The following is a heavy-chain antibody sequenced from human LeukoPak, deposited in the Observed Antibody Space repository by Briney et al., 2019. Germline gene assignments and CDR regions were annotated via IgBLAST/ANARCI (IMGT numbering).Heavy chain of an antibody. D-gene: IGHD3-16*01. Sequence: PGGSLRLSCAASGFTFSDYSMSWIRQAPGKGLEWFSYISSGAFTIYYTDSVRARFTISRDNTKNSLYLHMNSLRAEDTAVYYCAGGHYDYYSLNAWGKGTAVT. CDR2: ISSGAFTI. V-gene: IGHV3-11*01. CDR1: GFTFSDYS. J-gene: IGHJ6*03. CDR3: AGGHYDYYSLNA.